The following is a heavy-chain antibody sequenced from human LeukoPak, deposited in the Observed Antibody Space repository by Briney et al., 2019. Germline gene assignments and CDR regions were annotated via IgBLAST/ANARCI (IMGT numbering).Heavy chain of an antibody. V-gene: IGHV3-7*03. D-gene: IGHD2-2*01. Sequence: GGSVRLSCAVSGFTFSSYWVSWVRQAPGKGLEWVANIKQDGSEKYYVDSVKGRFTISRDNANNSLYLQMNSLRAEDTAVYYCARALVVPAVTFDYWGQGTLVTVSS. CDR3: ARALVVPAVTFDY. J-gene: IGHJ4*02. CDR2: IKQDGSEK. CDR1: GFTFSSYW.